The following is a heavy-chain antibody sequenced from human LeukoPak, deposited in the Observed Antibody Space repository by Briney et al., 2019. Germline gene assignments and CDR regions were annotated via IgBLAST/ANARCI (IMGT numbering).Heavy chain of an antibody. CDR3: ARDEGLRFLEWLSYAYYFDY. Sequence: GASVKVSCKASGYTFTGYYMHWVRQAPGQGLEWMGWINPNSGGTNYAQKFQGRVTMTRDTSISTAYMELSRLRSDDTAVYYCARDEGLRFLEWLSYAYYFDYWGQGTLVTVSS. CDR1: GYTFTGYY. CDR2: INPNSGGT. J-gene: IGHJ4*02. D-gene: IGHD3-3*01. V-gene: IGHV1-2*02.